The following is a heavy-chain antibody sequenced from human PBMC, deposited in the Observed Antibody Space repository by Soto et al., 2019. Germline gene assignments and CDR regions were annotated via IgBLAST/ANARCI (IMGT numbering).Heavy chain of an antibody. D-gene: IGHD3-22*01. CDR3: AREGFTYYYDGSGYYAIDY. J-gene: IGHJ4*02. Sequence: EVQLVESGGTLVQPGRSLRLSCAASGFTFDDYGMHWVRQGPGKGLEWVSGISSSSSTIYYEDAVKGRFTISRDNAKNSLYRQMNSLRDADTAVYYCAREGFTYYYDGSGYYAIDYWGQGTLVTVSS. V-gene: IGHV3-9*01. CDR1: GFTFDDYG. CDR2: ISSSSSTI.